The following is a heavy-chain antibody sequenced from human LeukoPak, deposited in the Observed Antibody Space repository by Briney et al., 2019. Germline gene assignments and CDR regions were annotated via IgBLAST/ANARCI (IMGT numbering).Heavy chain of an antibody. CDR3: AKTTLAIRYDY. CDR2: ISGSGGST. Sequence: GGSLRLSCAASGFTFSSYAMSWVRQAPGKGLEWVSAISGSGGSTYYADSVKGRFTISRDKSKNTLDLQMNSLRAEDTAVYYCAKTTLAIRYDYWGQGTLVTVSS. CDR1: GFTFSSYA. D-gene: IGHD1-1*01. J-gene: IGHJ4*02. V-gene: IGHV3-23*01.